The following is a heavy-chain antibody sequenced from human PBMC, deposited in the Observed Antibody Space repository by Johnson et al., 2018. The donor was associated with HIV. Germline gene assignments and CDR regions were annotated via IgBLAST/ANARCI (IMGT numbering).Heavy chain of an antibody. J-gene: IGHJ3*02. CDR3: AIFSTDPPDAFDI. Sequence: QVQLVESGGGLVQPGGSLRLSCAASGITFSSYWMSWVRQAPAKGLEWVAFIHHDGTNKYYADSLKGRFTISRDNSKNTLYLQMNSRRAEDTAVYYCAIFSTDPPDAFDIWGQGTMVTVSS. CDR1: GITFSSYW. D-gene: IGHD2/OR15-2a*01. CDR2: IHHDGTNK. V-gene: IGHV3-30*02.